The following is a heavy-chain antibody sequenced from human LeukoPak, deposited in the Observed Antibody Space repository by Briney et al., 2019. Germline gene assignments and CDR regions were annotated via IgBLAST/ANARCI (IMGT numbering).Heavy chain of an antibody. J-gene: IGHJ4*02. CDR1: GGSISNYF. D-gene: IGHD3-10*01. CDR3: ARGGSPGLDDY. V-gene: IGHV4-59*01. Sequence: SETLSLTCNVSGGSISNYFWSWIRQPPGKGLEWIGYIYYSGSTNYNPSLKSRVTISVDTSKNQFSLKLSSVTAADTAVYYCARGGSPGLDDYWGQGTLVTVSS. CDR2: IYYSGST.